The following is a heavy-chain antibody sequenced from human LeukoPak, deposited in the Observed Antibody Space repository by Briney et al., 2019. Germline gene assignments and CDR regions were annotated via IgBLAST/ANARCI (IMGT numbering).Heavy chain of an antibody. CDR2: ISYDGSNK. D-gene: IGHD2-15*01. CDR1: GFTFSSYG. V-gene: IGHV3-30*18. CDR3: AKDQDVVVVAATDLDY. Sequence: GGSLRLSCAASGFTFSSYGMHWVRQAPGKGLEWVAIISYDGSNKYYADSVKGRFTISRDNSKNTLYLQMNSLRAEDTAVYYCAKDQDVVVVAATDLDYWGQGTLVTVSS. J-gene: IGHJ4*02.